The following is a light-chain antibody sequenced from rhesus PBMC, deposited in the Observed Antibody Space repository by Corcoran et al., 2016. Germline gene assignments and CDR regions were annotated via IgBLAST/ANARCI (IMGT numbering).Light chain of an antibody. CDR2: EAS. J-gene: IGKJ2*01. Sequence: DIQMTQSPSSLSASVGDRVTITCRASQGITNDLAWYQQKPGETPKLLIYEASSLQSGIPSRFSGSGSVTDCTLTISSLQPEDFATYYCQHYYSTPYSFGQGTKVEIK. CDR3: QHYYSTPYS. V-gene: IGKV1-25*01. CDR1: QGITND.